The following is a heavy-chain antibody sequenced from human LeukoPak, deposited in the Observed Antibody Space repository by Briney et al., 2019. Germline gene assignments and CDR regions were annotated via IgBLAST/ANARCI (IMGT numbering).Heavy chain of an antibody. CDR1: GFTFSSYR. Sequence: GGSLRLFCGASGFTFSSYRMSWVRQAPGKGLEWVANIKQDGSEKYYVDSVKGRFTISRDNAKNSLYLQMNSLRAEDTAVYYCARDRYSYGGIYYYYMDVWGKGTTVTVSS. V-gene: IGHV3-7*01. CDR3: ARDRYSYGGIYYYYMDV. J-gene: IGHJ6*03. D-gene: IGHD5-18*01. CDR2: IKQDGSEK.